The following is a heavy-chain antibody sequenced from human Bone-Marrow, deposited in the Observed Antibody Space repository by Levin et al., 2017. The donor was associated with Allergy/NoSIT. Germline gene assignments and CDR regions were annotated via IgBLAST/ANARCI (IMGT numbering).Heavy chain of an antibody. CDR2: IYYGGST. J-gene: IGHJ6*02. D-gene: IGHD1-20*01. CDR3: ARIFNWNPNAPEDHNYAMDV. CDR1: GGSMSSGGYS. V-gene: IGHV4-30-2*01. Sequence: PSETLSLTCTVSGGSMSSGGYSWTWLRQPPGKGLEWIAFIYYGGSTYYNPSLQSRVSISMDRSRNQFSLDLTSVTAADTAVYFCARIFNWNPNAPEDHNYAMDVWGQGTTVIVSS.